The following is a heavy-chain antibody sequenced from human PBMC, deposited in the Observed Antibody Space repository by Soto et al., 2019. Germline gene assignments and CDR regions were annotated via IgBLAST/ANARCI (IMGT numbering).Heavy chain of an antibody. D-gene: IGHD3-16*01. CDR3: AKGGHIDF. CDR1: GFSFSPYW. V-gene: IGHV3-7*03. Sequence: EVQLVESGGGLVQPGGSLRPSCAASGFSFSPYWMSWVRQVPGTGLEWVANIKADGSETYYVDSVSGRFTISRDNAKTSLFLQLNSLRAEDTAVYYCAKGGHIDFCGQGTLVTVSS. CDR2: IKADGSET. J-gene: IGHJ4*02.